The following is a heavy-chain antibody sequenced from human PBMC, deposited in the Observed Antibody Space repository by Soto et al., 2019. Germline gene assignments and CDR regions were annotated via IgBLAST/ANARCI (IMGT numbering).Heavy chain of an antibody. CDR3: ARGRSGGSCLDY. Sequence: QVQLVESGGGVVQPGRSLRLSCAASGFTFSSYGMHWVRQAPGKGLEWVAVIWYDGSNKYYADSVKGRFTISRDNSKNTLYLQMNSLRAEDTAVYYWARGRSGGSCLDYWGQGTLVTVSS. CDR1: GFTFSSYG. D-gene: IGHD2-15*01. V-gene: IGHV3-33*01. CDR2: IWYDGSNK. J-gene: IGHJ4*02.